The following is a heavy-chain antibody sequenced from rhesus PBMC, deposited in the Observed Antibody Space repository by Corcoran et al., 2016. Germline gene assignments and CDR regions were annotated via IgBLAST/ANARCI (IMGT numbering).Heavy chain of an antibody. CDR1: GGSFSSFW. V-gene: IGHV4-80*01. J-gene: IGHJ4*01. D-gene: IGHD2-2*01. CDR2: INGNSGST. Sequence: QVQLQESGPGLVKPSETLSLTCAVSGGSFSSFWGSWTRQPPGQGLEWIGEINGNSGSTNYNPSLTSRVTISKDASKNQISLKLSSVTAADTAVYYCARGCTSTTCLDYWGQGVLVTVSS. CDR3: ARGCTSTTCLDY.